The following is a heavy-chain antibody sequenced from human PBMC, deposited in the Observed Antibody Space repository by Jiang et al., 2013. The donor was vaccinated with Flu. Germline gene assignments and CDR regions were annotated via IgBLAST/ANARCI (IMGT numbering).Heavy chain of an antibody. D-gene: IGHD5-12*01. J-gene: IGHJ4*02. CDR3: ARAQKYSGFELPYFDF. CDR2: IYDSGST. CDR1: GGSISSSSYY. V-gene: IGHV4-39*07. Sequence: GSGLVKPSETLSLTCTVSGGSISSSSYYWVWIRQPPGKGLEWIGSIYDSGSTYYNPSLKSRVTMSADTSKNQFSLRLSSVTAADTAVYYCARAQKYSGFELPYFDFWGQGPWSPSPQ.